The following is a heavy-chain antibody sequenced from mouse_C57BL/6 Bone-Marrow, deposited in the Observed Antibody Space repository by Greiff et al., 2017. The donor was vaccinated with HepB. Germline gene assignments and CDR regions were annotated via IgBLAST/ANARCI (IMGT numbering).Heavy chain of an antibody. CDR2: IYPGSGST. J-gene: IGHJ4*01. Sequence: VQLQQPGAELVKPGASVKMSCKASGYTFTSYWITWVKQRPGQGLEWIGDIYPGSGSTNYNEKFKSKATLTVDTSSSTAYMQLSSLTSEDSAVYCCANYYGSLCAMDYWGQGTSVTVSS. V-gene: IGHV1-55*01. CDR3: ANYYGSLCAMDY. CDR1: GYTFTSYW. D-gene: IGHD1-1*01.